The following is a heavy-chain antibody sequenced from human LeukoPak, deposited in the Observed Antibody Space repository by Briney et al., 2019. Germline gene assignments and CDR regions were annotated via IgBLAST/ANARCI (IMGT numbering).Heavy chain of an antibody. V-gene: IGHV4-34*01. CDR1: GGSFSGYY. D-gene: IGHD5-18*01. Sequence: SETLSLTCAVYGGSFSGYYWSWIRQPPGKGLEWIGEINHSGSTNYNPSLKSRVTISVDTSKNQFSLKLSSVTAADTAVYYRASQSPSGYSYGYSFDYWGQGTLVTVSS. J-gene: IGHJ4*02. CDR3: ASQSPSGYSYGYSFDY. CDR2: INHSGST.